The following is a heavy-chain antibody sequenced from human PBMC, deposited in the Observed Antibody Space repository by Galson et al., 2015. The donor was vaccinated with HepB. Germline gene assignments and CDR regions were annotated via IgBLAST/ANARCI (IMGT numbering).Heavy chain of an antibody. CDR1: GDSVSSNSAA. J-gene: IGHJ4*02. CDR2: TYYRSKWYN. Sequence: CAISGDSVSSNSAAWNWIRQSPSRGLEWLGRTYYRSKWYNDYAVSVKSRITINPDTSKNQFSLQLNSVTPEDTAVYYCARDGWVINCNGGSCYSAYFDYWGQGTLVTVSS. V-gene: IGHV6-1*01. CDR3: ARDGWVINCNGGSCYSAYFDY. D-gene: IGHD2-15*01.